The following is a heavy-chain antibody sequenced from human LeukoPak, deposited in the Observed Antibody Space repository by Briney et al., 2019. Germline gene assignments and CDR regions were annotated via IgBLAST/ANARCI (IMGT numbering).Heavy chain of an antibody. J-gene: IGHJ4*02. CDR2: IKQDGGEK. CDR3: ARAASAKDPYYFDY. V-gene: IGHV3-7*01. D-gene: IGHD3-3*01. CDR1: GFTFSSYW. Sequence: GGSLGLSCAASGFTFSSYWMSWVRQAPGKGLEWVANIKQDGGEKYYVDSVRGRFTISRDNAKNSLYLQMNSLRAEDTAVYYCARAASAKDPYYFDYWGQGTLVTVSS.